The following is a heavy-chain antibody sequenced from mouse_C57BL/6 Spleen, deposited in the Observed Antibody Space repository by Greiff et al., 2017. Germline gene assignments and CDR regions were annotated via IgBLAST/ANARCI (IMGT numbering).Heavy chain of an antibody. CDR2: IYPSDSET. Sequence: QVQLQQPGAELVRPGSSVKLSCKASGYTFTSYWMDWVQQRPGQGLEWIGNIYPSDSETHYNQKFKDKVTLTVDKSSSTAYLQLSSLTSEDSAVYYCARDGPRYFDYWGQGTTLTVSS. CDR3: ARDGPRYFDY. CDR1: GYTFTSYW. V-gene: IGHV1-61*01. J-gene: IGHJ2*01. D-gene: IGHD2-10*02.